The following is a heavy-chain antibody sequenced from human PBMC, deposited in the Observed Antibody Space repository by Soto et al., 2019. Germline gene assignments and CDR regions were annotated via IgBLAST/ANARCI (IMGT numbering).Heavy chain of an antibody. CDR1: GFTVSSNY. Sequence: GGSLRLSCAASGFTVSSNYMSWVRQAPGKGLEWVSVIYSGGSTYYADSVKGRXXXXXXXXXXXXXXXXXXXXXXXTXXXXXXRGPESIAARHYFDYWGQGTLVTVSS. CDR2: IYSGGST. J-gene: IGHJ4*02. V-gene: IGHV3-66*01. D-gene: IGHD6-6*01. CDR3: XRGPESIAARHYFDY.